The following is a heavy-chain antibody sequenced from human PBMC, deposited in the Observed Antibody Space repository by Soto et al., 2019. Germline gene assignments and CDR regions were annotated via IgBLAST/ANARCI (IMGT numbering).Heavy chain of an antibody. CDR3: ARDEYYYDGSAFYYWAY. D-gene: IGHD3-22*01. CDR2: ISAYNGNT. J-gene: IGHJ4*02. CDR1: GYTFSSYG. V-gene: IGHV1-18*01. Sequence: ASVKVSCKGSGYTFSSYGITWVRQAPGEGLEWMGWISAYNGNTEYAQKLQGRFTMTTDTSTNTAYMELRSLRSDDTAVYFCARDEYYYDGSAFYYWAYWGQGTLVT.